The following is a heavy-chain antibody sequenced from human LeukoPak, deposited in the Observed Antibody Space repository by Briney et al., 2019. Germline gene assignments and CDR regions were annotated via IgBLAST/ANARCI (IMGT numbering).Heavy chain of an antibody. CDR1: GGTFSSYA. CDR3: ARGLMREYKSGPYMHNSDY. Sequence: GASVKVSCKASGGTFSSYAISWVRQAPGQGLEWWGRIIPILGIANYAQKFQGRVTIPADTSTRTAYMELRSLSSDDTAVYYCARGLMREYKSGPYMHNSDYWGQGTRGTVSS. CDR2: IIPILGIA. V-gene: IGHV1-69*04. J-gene: IGHJ4*02. D-gene: IGHD6-19*01.